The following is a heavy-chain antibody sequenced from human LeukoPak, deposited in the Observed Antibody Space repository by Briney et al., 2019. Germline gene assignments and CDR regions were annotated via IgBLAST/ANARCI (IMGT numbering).Heavy chain of an antibody. CDR3: ARGTIIVPYYYYMDV. V-gene: IGHV1-2*02. D-gene: IGHD2-15*01. CDR2: INPNSGGT. Sequence: ASVKVSCKASGGTFSSYAISWVRQAPGQGLEWMGWINPNSGGTNYAQKFQGRVTMTRDTSISTAYMELSRLRSDDTAVYYCARGTIIVPYYYYMDVWGKGTTVTVSS. J-gene: IGHJ6*03. CDR1: GGTFSSYA.